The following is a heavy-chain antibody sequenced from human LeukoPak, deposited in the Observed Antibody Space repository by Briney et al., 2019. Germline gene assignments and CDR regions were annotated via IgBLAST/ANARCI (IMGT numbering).Heavy chain of an antibody. CDR1: GFSFNNFA. J-gene: IGHJ4*02. Sequence: GGSLRLSCVASGFSFNNFAMHWGRQAPGRGMEWGAVISYDGGKEHYAESMKGRFTISRDNSNNTLYLEINSPTPEDTAIYYCASCSRSAYYDILTAYYDYWGQGTQVTVSS. D-gene: IGHD3-9*01. CDR2: ISYDGGKE. CDR3: ASCSRSAYYDILTAYYDY. V-gene: IGHV3-30-3*01.